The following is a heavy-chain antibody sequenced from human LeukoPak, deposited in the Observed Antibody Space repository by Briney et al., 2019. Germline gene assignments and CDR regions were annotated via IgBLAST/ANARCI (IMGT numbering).Heavy chain of an antibody. D-gene: IGHD2-15*01. CDR2: IYPGDSDT. V-gene: IGHV5-51*01. J-gene: IGHJ3*02. Sequence: GESLKISCKGSGYSFTSYWIGWVRQMPGKGLEWMGIIYPGDSDTRYSPSFQGQVTISADKSISTAYLQWSSLKASDTAVYYCARLPTLGRFCSGGVCFCCAFDIWGQGTMVTVSS. CDR1: GYSFTSYW. CDR3: ARLPTLGRFCSGGVCFCCAFDI.